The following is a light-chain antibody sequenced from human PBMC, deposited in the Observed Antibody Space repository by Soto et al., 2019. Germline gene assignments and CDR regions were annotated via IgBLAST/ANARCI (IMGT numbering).Light chain of an antibody. V-gene: IGKV1-39*01. CDR3: HCYYS. Sequence: DIRMTQSPSALSSSIGDRVTITCRASQSINNYLNWCQQKAGKAPKLLIYAASSLQTGVPSGFSGSGSGTDSSFFIRSTPYEDAARSRHHCYYS. CDR1: QSINNY. J-gene: IGKJ2*03. CDR2: AAS.